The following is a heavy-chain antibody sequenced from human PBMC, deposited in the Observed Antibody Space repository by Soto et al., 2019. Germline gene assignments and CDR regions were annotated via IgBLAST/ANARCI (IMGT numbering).Heavy chain of an antibody. Sequence: PGGSLRLSCAASGFTFNTYTMSWVRQAPGRGLEWVASISRTSNYIYYVDSVKGRFTISRDNAKNSLYLQMNSLRAEDTAVYYCRREVYDYWGQGTLVTVSS. V-gene: IGHV3-21*01. CDR3: RREVYDY. CDR2: ISRTSNYI. J-gene: IGHJ4*02. D-gene: IGHD3-10*01. CDR1: GFTFNTYT.